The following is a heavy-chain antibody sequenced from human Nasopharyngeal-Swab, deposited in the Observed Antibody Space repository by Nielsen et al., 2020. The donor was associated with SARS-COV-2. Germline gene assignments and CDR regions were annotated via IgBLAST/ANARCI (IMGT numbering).Heavy chain of an antibody. CDR2: IYYSGST. V-gene: IGHV4-59*01. Sequence: SETLSLTCTVSGGSISSYYWSWIRQPPGKGLEWIGYIYYSGSTNYNPSLKSRVTISVDTSKNQFSLKLSSVTAADTAVYYCASSGVLWELLLDYWGQGTLVTVSS. D-gene: IGHD1-26*01. CDR3: ASSGVLWELLLDY. CDR1: GGSISSYY. J-gene: IGHJ4*02.